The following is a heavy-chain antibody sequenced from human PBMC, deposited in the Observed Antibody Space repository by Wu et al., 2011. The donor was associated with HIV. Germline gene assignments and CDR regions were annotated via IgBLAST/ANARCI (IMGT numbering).Heavy chain of an antibody. CDR2: IIPIFGTT. Sequence: QVQLVQSGAEVKKSGSSVTVSCKSSGGTFTNYAISWVRQAPGRGLEWMGGIIPIFGTTNYAQKFQGRVTITADKSTTTAYMELSSLRSEDTAVYYCARDFGGDEDSWGQGTLVTVSS. CDR1: GGTFTNYA. CDR3: ARDFGGDEDS. J-gene: IGHJ4*02. D-gene: IGHD2-21*01. V-gene: IGHV1-69*14.